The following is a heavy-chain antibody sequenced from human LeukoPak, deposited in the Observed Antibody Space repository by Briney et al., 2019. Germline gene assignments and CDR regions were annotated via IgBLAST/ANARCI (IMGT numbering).Heavy chain of an antibody. CDR3: AREIAVAGRDY. D-gene: IGHD6-19*01. Sequence: GGSLRLSCAASGFTFSSYSMNWVRQAPGKGLEWVSSISSSSYIYYADSVKGRFTISRDNAKNSLYLQMNSLRAEDTAVYYCAREIAVAGRDYWGQGTLVTVSS. CDR1: GFTFSSYS. J-gene: IGHJ4*02. V-gene: IGHV3-21*01. CDR2: ISSSSYI.